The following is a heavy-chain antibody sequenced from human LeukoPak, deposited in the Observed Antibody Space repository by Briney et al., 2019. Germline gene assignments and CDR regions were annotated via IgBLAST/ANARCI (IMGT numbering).Heavy chain of an antibody. J-gene: IGHJ4*02. CDR1: GFIFGNYW. D-gene: IGHD2-15*01. V-gene: IGHV3-74*01. CDR3: ARDGISCSGGHCYFAS. CDR2: INNDGSST. Sequence: GGSLRLSCATSGFIFGNYWMHWVRQAPGKGLVWVSRINNDGSSTTYADSVKGRFTISRDNARNTLYLQMNSLRAEDTPVYYCARDGISCSGGHCYFASWGQGTLVTVSS.